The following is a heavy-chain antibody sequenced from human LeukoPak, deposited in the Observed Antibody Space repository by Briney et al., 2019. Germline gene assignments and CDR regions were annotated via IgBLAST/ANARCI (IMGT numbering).Heavy chain of an antibody. Sequence: ASETLSLTCAVYGGAFSGYYWSWIRRPPGKGRGGCGEFNLSGITNYNPSLKSRFILSVDTYTIQFSLKPSSVTGADTAVYYCARGPPIEYHDGDGYYNFDFWGQGTPVTISS. D-gene: IGHD3-22*01. J-gene: IGHJ4*02. V-gene: IGHV4-34*01. CDR2: FNLSGIT. CDR1: GGAFSGYY. CDR3: ARGPPIEYHDGDGYYNFDF.